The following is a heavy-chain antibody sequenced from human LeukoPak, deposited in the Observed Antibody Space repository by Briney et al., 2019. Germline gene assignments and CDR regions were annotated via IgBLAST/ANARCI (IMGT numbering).Heavy chain of an antibody. Sequence: GGSLRLSCAASGFTFTTYAMSWVRQAPGKGLEWVSSITGSGSSTYYADSVEGRFTISRDNAKNSLFLQMNSLRADDTAVYSCARVLLGMSAFDLWGQGTMVSVSS. CDR1: GFTFTTYA. CDR3: ARVLLGMSAFDL. V-gene: IGHV3-23*01. J-gene: IGHJ3*01. CDR2: ITGSGSST. D-gene: IGHD3-9*01.